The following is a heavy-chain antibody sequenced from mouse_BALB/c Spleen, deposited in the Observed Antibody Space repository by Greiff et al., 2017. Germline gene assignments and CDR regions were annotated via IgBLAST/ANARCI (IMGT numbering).Heavy chain of an antibody. CDR2: IDPANGNT. D-gene: IGHD2-12*01. CDR1: GFNIKDTY. V-gene: IGHV14-3*02. Sequence: EVKLMESGAELVKPGASVKLSCTASGFNIKDTYMHWVKQRPEQGLEWIGRIDPANGNTKYDPKFQGKATITADTSSNTAYLQLSSLTSEDTAVYYCARGYYPLYAMDYWGQGTSVTVSS. J-gene: IGHJ4*01. CDR3: ARGYYPLYAMDY.